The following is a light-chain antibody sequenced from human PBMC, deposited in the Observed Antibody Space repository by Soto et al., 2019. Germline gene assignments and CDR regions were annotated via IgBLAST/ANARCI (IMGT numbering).Light chain of an antibody. J-gene: IGKJ2*01. V-gene: IGKV3-20*01. CDR2: GAS. Sequence: EIVLTQSPGTLSLSPGERATLSCRASQSVSSSYLAWYQQKPGQAPRLLIYGASSRATGIPDRFSGSGSGTDFTITISRLEPGDFAVYYCQQYGSSRYTCVQGTKLEIK. CDR3: QQYGSSRYT. CDR1: QSVSSSY.